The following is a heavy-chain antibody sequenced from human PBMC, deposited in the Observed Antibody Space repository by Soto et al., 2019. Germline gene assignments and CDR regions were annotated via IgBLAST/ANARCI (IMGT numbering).Heavy chain of an antibody. V-gene: IGHV1-69*02. CDR3: YYGDCDENGGP. D-gene: IGHD4-17*01. J-gene: IGHJ5*02. Sequence: QVQLVQSGAEVKKPGSSVKVSCKASGGTFSSYTISWVRQAPGQGLEWMGRIIPILGIANYAQKFQGRVTITADKSTSTAYMELSSLRSEDTAVYYCYYGDCDENGGPWGQGTLVTVSS. CDR2: IIPILGIA. CDR1: GGTFSSYT.